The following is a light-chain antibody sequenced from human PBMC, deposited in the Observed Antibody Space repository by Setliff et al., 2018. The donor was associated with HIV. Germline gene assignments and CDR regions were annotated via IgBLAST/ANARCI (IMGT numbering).Light chain of an antibody. Sequence: VVTQEPSLTVSPGGTVTLTCASSTGAVTSSYYPSWFQQKPGQAPRPLIYYTNNRHSWTPARISGSLLGGKAALTLPNVQPEDEAEYYCLLFFANDYFFGSGTKVTVL. CDR2: YTN. V-gene: IGLV7-43*01. CDR1: TGAVTSSYY. J-gene: IGLJ1*01. CDR3: LLFFANDYF.